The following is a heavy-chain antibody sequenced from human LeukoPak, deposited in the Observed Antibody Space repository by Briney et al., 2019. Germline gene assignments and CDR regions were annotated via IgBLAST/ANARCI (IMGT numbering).Heavy chain of an antibody. J-gene: IGHJ4*02. Sequence: SVKVSCKASGGTFSSYAISWVRQAPGQGLEWMGGIIPIFGAANYAQKFQGRVTITADESTSTAYMELSSLRSEDTAVYYCARLSLTHREPYYFDDWGQGTLVTVSS. CDR3: ARLSLTHREPYYFDD. CDR2: IIPIFGAA. CDR1: GGTFSSYA. V-gene: IGHV1-69*01. D-gene: IGHD1-14*01.